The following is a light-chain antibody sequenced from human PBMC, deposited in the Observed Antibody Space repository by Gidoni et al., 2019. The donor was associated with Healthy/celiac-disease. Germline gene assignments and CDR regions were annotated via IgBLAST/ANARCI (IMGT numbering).Light chain of an antibody. J-gene: IGKJ1*01. CDR3: QQYNSYPWT. CDR1: QSISSW. CDR2: DAS. V-gene: IGKV1-5*01. Sequence: DLQITPSPSTLSASVGDRVTITCRASQSISSWLAWYQQKPGKAPKLLIYDASSLESGVPSRFSGSGSGTEFTLTISSLQPDDFATYYCQQYNSYPWTFGQGTKVEIK.